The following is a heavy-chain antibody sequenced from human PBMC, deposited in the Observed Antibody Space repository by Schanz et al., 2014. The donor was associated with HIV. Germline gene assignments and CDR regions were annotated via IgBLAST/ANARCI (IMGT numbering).Heavy chain of an antibody. D-gene: IGHD6-13*01. CDR3: AREGMEQMVNILDV. J-gene: IGHJ6*02. V-gene: IGHV4-59*12. CDR2: VFSNGAT. CDR1: GGSISNNF. Sequence: VQLQESGPGLVKPSETLSLTCSVSGGSISNNFCNWIRQSPGKGLEWIGIVFSNGATKYNPSLQSRFPISVDTSSDQFSLKLSSVTAADTAVYYCAREGMEQMVNILDVWGQGTTVTVSS.